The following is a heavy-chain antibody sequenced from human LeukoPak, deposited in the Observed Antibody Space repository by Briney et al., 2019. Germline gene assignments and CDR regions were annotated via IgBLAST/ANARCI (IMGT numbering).Heavy chain of an antibody. J-gene: IGHJ3*01. V-gene: IGHV5-51*01. CDR2: IYPDDSDT. Sequence: KSGESLKISCKGSGYRLNAYWIAWVRQMPGKGLEWMGIIYPDDSDTRYSPSFQGQVTISADKSISTAYLQWSSLKASGTAIYYCARPSDSNTWSRRTFDLWGQGTMVTVFS. CDR3: ARPSDSNTWSRRTFDL. D-gene: IGHD6-13*01. CDR1: GYRLNAYW.